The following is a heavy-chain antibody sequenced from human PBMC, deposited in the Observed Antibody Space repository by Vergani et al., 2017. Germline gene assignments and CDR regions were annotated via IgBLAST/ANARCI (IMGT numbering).Heavy chain of an antibody. D-gene: IGHD1-26*01. CDR1: GGTFSSYA. CDR3: AITVGDTTHDF. Sequence: QVRLVQSGAEVKTPGSSVKVSCKASGGTFSSYAISWVRQAPGQGLEWMGGILPILGTPAYAQKFQGRVTITADRSTTTAYMELSSLRSDDTAFFYCAITVGDTTHDFWGQGTLVTVSS. J-gene: IGHJ4*02. V-gene: IGHV1-69*06. CDR2: ILPILGTP.